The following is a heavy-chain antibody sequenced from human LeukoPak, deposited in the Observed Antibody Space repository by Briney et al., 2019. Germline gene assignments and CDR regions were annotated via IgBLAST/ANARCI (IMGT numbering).Heavy chain of an antibody. CDR1: GYTFTSYA. D-gene: IGHD5-18*01. CDR2: ISAYNGIT. CDR3: ARVGYSYGEEPFDY. J-gene: IGHJ4*02. Sequence: ASVKVSCKASGYTFTSYAITWVRQAPGQGLEWMGWISAYNGITNYARELQGRVTMTRDTSTSTSYMELRSLRSDDTAVHYCARVGYSYGEEPFDYWGQGTLVTVSS. V-gene: IGHV1-18*01.